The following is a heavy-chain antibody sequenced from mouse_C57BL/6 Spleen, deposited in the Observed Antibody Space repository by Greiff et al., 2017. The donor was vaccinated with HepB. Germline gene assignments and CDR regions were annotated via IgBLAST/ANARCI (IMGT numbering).Heavy chain of an antibody. Sequence: EVQLQQSGPELVKPGASVKISCKASGYSFTDYNMNWVKQSNGKSLEWIGVINPNYGTTSYNQKFKGKATLTVDQSSSTAYMQLNSLTSEDSAVYYCAREITTVVALYYYAMDYWGQGTSVTVSS. CDR3: AREITTVVALYYYAMDY. D-gene: IGHD1-1*01. CDR2: INPNYGTT. V-gene: IGHV1-39*01. J-gene: IGHJ4*01. CDR1: GYSFTDYN.